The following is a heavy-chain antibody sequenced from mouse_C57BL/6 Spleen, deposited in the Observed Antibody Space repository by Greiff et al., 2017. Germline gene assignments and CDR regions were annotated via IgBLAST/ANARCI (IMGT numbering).Heavy chain of an antibody. D-gene: IGHD4-1*01. J-gene: IGHJ4*01. Sequence: VQLQQSGPELVKPGASVKISCKASGYSFTGYYMNWVKQSPEKSLEWIGEINPSTGGTTSNQKFKAQATLTVAKSSSTAYMQLKSLTSEDSAVYYCASWDEYAMDYWGQGTSVTVSS. CDR3: ASWDEYAMDY. V-gene: IGHV1-42*01. CDR2: INPSTGGT. CDR1: GYSFTGYY.